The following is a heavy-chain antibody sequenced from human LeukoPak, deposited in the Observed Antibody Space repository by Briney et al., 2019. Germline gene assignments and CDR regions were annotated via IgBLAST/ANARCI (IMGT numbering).Heavy chain of an antibody. Sequence: GGSLRLSCAASGFTFSSYEMNWVRQAPGKGLEWVSYISSSGNTIYYADSVKGRLTISRDNAKNSLYLQMNSLRVEDTAVYYCASEYCSGDSCYSGFDSWGQGTLVTVSS. D-gene: IGHD2-15*01. CDR2: ISSSGNTI. J-gene: IGHJ4*02. CDR3: ASEYCSGDSCYSGFDS. CDR1: GFTFSSYE. V-gene: IGHV3-48*03.